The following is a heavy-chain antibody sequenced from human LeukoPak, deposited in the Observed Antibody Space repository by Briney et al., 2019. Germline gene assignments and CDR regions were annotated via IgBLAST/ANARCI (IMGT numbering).Heavy chain of an antibody. V-gene: IGHV3-48*02. J-gene: IGHJ4*02. CDR3: AREILSGYSDY. D-gene: IGHD3-9*01. CDR2: ISSSSSTI. CDR1: GFIFSNYN. Sequence: PGGSQRLSCAASGFIFSNYNMNWVRQAPGKGLEWVSHISSSSSTIYYADSVKGRFTNSRDNAKNSLYMQMNNLRDEDTAVYYCAREILSGYSDYWGQGTLVTVSS.